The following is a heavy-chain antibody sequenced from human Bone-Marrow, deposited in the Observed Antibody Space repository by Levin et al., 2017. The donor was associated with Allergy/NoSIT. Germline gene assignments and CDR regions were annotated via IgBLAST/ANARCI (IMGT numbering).Heavy chain of an antibody. D-gene: IGHD4-23*01. V-gene: IGHV3-30*03. Sequence: RAGGSLRLSCAASGLTFNTKAIHWVRQAPGKGLEWVAVISYDATHTFYTESVRGRFTVSRDNSNNTAYLQLSSLRAEDTAVYYCAPTELRWDAFDIWGQGTMVTVSS. CDR2: ISYDATHT. CDR1: GLTFNTKA. J-gene: IGHJ3*02. CDR3: APTELRWDAFDI.